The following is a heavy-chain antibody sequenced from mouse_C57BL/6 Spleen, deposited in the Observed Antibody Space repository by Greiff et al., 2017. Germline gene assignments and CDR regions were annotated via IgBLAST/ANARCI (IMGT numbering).Heavy chain of an antibody. CDR3: ARESYSNDFDY. D-gene: IGHD2-5*01. CDR1: GNTFTNYW. J-gene: IGHJ2*01. V-gene: IGHV1-63*01. CDR2: IYPGGGYT. Sequence: QVQLQQSGAELVRPGTSVKMSCKASGNTFTNYWIGWAKQRPGHGLEWIGDIYPGGGYTNYNEKFKGKATLTADKSSSTAYMQFSSLTSEASAIYYCARESYSNDFDYWGQGTTLTVSS.